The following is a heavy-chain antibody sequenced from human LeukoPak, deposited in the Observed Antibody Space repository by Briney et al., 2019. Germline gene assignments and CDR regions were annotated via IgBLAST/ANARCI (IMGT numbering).Heavy chain of an antibody. J-gene: IGHJ3*02. D-gene: IGHD4-23*01. CDR2: IIPIFGTA. V-gene: IGHV1-69*01. CDR3: ASRSRGYGGNPMDAFDI. Sequence: SVKVSCKASGGTFSSYAISWVRQAPGQGLEWMGGIIPIFGTANYAQKFQGRVTITADESTSTAYMEPSSLRSEDTAVYYCASRSRGYGGNPMDAFDIWGQGTMVTVSS. CDR1: GGTFSSYA.